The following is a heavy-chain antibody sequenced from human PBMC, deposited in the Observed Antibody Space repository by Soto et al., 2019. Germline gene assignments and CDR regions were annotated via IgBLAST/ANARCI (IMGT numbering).Heavy chain of an antibody. J-gene: IGHJ6*03. V-gene: IGHV1-69*02. D-gene: IGHD3-3*01. CDR2: IIPILGIA. Sequence: ASVKVSCKASGGTFSSYTISWVRQAPGQGLEWMGRIIPILGIANYAQKFQGRVTITADKSTSTAYMELSSLGSEDTAVYYCARRTFAGYDFWSGYYSTYYYYYMDVWGKGTTVTVSS. CDR3: ARRTFAGYDFWSGYYSTYYYYYMDV. CDR1: GGTFSSYT.